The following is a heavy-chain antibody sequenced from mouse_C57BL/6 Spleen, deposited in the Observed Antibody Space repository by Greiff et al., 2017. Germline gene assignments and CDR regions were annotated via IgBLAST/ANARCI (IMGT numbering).Heavy chain of an antibody. CDR2: INPNKGGT. CDR3: ARSYYNGSSFYWYFDV. Sequence: EVQLQQSGPELVKPGASVKISCKASGYTFTDYYMNWVKQSHGKSLEWIGDINPNKGGTSHNQKFKGKATLTVDKSSSTSYMELRSLTSEDSAVYYCARSYYNGSSFYWYFDVWGTRTTVTVSS. CDR1: GYTFTDYY. D-gene: IGHD1-1*01. J-gene: IGHJ1*03. V-gene: IGHV1-26*01.